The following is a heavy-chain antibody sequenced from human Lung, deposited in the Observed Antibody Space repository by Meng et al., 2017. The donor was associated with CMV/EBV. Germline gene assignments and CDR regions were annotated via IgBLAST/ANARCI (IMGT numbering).Heavy chain of an antibody. D-gene: IGHD3-16*01. J-gene: IGHJ3*02. CDR2: INPNTGST. CDR3: ARERGLGFRGTNDAFDI. Sequence: ASVQVSCKASGYTFSLYYIHWVRQAPGQGLEWMGWINPNTGSTNSAQKFQGRVTITGDTSISTAYMELSRLNSDDTALYYCARERGLGFRGTNDAFDIWGQGTMVTVSS. V-gene: IGHV1-2*02. CDR1: GYTFSLYY.